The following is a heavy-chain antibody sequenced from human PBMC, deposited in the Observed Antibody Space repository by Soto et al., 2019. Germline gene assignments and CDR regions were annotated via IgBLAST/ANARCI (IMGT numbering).Heavy chain of an antibody. D-gene: IGHD3-10*01. V-gene: IGHV4-34*01. CDR1: GGSFSGYY. CDR2: INHSGST. Sequence: ETLSLTCAVYGGSFSGYYWSWIRQPPGKGLEWIGEINHSGSTNYNPSLKSRVTISVDTSKNQFSLKLSSVTAADTAVYYCARGPSYLLFDPWGQGTLVTVSS. J-gene: IGHJ5*02. CDR3: ARGPSYLLFDP.